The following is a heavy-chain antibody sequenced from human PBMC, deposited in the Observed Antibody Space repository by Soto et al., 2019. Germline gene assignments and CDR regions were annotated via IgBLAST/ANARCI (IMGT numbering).Heavy chain of an antibody. V-gene: IGHV1-46*01. CDR3: ARALGDTPYYYYGMDV. Sequence: QVQLVQSGAEVKKPGASVKVSCKASGYTFTSYYMHWVRQAPGQGLEWMGIINPSGGSTSYAQKFQGRVTMTRDTSTSTVYMELSSLRSEDTAVYYCARALGDTPYYYYGMDVWGQGTTVTVSS. J-gene: IGHJ6*02. D-gene: IGHD3-16*01. CDR1: GYTFTSYY. CDR2: INPSGGST.